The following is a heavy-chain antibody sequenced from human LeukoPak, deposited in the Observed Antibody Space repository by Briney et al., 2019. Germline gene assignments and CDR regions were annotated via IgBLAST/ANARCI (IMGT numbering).Heavy chain of an antibody. Sequence: GGSLRLSCVASGFSLSEYGIHWVRQAPGKGLEWLSFIRYDDSEYYADSVKGRFAISRDNSKNTLFLQMHSPRSEDTAVYYCAKDPVNHCASSVCYGLQSWGQGTLVIVSS. J-gene: IGHJ5*02. CDR3: AKDPVNHCASSVCYGLQS. V-gene: IGHV3-30*02. CDR2: IRYDDSE. D-gene: IGHD3-22*01. CDR1: GFSLSEYG.